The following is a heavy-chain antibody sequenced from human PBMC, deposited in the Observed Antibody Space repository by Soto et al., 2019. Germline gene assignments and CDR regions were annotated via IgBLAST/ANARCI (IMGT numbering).Heavy chain of an antibody. V-gene: IGHV4-59*08. CDR1: GGSISSYY. CDR3: VCEDSSNRSRYFDY. Sequence: SETLSLTCTVSGGSISSYYWSWIRQPPGKGLEWIGYIYYSGSTNYNPSLKSRVTISVDTSKNQFSLKLSSVTAADTAVYYCVCEDSSNRSRYFDYWGQGTLVTVSS. D-gene: IGHD6-6*01. J-gene: IGHJ4*02. CDR2: IYYSGST.